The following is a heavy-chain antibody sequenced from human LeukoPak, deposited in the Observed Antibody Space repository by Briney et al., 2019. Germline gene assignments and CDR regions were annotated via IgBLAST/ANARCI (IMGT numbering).Heavy chain of an antibody. J-gene: IGHJ3*02. CDR2: IKQDGSEK. CDR1: GYSFTSYW. D-gene: IGHD2-2*01. CDR3: ARSSAREYCSSATCYLIGAFDI. V-gene: IGHV3-7*04. Sequence: GESLKISCKGSGYSFTSYWVGWVRQMPGKGLEWVANIKQDGSEKYYVDSVKGRFTISRDNAKNSLYPQMNSLRAEDTAVYYCARSSAREYCSSATCYLIGAFDIWGQGTMVTVSS.